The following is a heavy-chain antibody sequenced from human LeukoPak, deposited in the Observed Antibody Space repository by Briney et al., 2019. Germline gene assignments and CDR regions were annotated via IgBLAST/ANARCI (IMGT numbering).Heavy chain of an antibody. CDR2: IIPIFGTA. V-gene: IGHV1-69*13. CDR3: ARANIDGAVAGRTEYYYYYMDV. Sequence: ASVKVSCKASGGTFSSYAISWVRQAPGQGLEWMGGIIPIFGTANYAQKFQGRVTITADESTSTAYMELSSLRSEDTAVYYCARANIDGAVAGRTEYYYYYMDVWGKGTTVTISS. CDR1: GGTFSSYA. J-gene: IGHJ6*03. D-gene: IGHD6-19*01.